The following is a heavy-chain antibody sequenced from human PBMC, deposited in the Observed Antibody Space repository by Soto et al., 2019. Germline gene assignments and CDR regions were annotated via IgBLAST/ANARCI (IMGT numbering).Heavy chain of an antibody. Sequence: EVQLLESGGGLVQPGGSLRLSCAASGFTFSSYAMSWVRQAPGKGLEWVSAISGSGGSTYYADSVKGRFTISRDNSKNTLYLQMNSLRAEDTAVYYCAKGLGXXXXXXXXXXSPFDYWGQGTLVTVSS. D-gene: IGHD3-16*01. CDR1: GFTFSSYA. V-gene: IGHV3-23*01. J-gene: IGHJ4*02. CDR3: AKGLGXXXXXXXXXXSPFDY. CDR2: ISGSGGST.